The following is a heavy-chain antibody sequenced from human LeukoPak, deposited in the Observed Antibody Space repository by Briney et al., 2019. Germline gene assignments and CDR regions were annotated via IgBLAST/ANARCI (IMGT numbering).Heavy chain of an antibody. D-gene: IGHD2-15*01. CDR1: GGTFSSYA. CDR3: ATTRRLPLLGFDS. Sequence: SVKVSCKASGGTFSSYAISWVRQAPGQGLEWMGGIIPIFGTANYAQKFQGRVTITADESTSTAYMELSSLRSEDTAVYYCATTRRLPLLGFDSWGQGTLVTVSS. V-gene: IGHV1-69*13. CDR2: IIPIFGTA. J-gene: IGHJ5*01.